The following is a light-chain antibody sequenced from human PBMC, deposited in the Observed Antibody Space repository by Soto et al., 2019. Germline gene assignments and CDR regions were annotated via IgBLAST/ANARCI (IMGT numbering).Light chain of an antibody. V-gene: IGKV1-17*01. CDR3: LQHNTYPLT. CDR2: AAS. Sequence: DIQMTQSPSSLSASVGDRITITCRASQGIRSDVGWYQQKPGKVPKRLIYAASNLQSGVPSRFSGSGSWAEFTLTISSLQHEDFATYYCLQHNTYPLTFGGGTKVEI. CDR1: QGIRSD. J-gene: IGKJ4*01.